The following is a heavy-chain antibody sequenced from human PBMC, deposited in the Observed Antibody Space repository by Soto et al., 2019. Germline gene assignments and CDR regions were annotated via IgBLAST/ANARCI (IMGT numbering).Heavy chain of an antibody. CDR1: GGSISSSSYY. D-gene: IGHD3-22*01. J-gene: IGHJ4*02. V-gene: IGHV4-39*01. CDR2: IYYSGST. CDR3: ARHEVLDYYDSSGYQKRPSYFDY. Sequence: QLQLQESGPGLVKPSETLSLTCTVSGGSISSSSYYWGWIRQPPGKGLEWIGSIYYSGSTYYNPSLKSRVTISVDTSKNQFSLKLSSVTAADTAVYYCARHEVLDYYDSSGYQKRPSYFDYWGQGTLVTVSS.